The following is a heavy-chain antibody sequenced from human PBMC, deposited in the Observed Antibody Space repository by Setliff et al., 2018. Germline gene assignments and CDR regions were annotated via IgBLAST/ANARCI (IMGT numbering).Heavy chain of an antibody. Sequence: ASVKVSCKTSGYTFTSYAISWVRQAPGQGLEWMGWISAYNDNTNYAQKFQGRVTMTTDTSTSTAYMELTSLRSDDTAVYYCARASPHHPYDSSGYYYGDYWGQGTLGTVS. D-gene: IGHD3-22*01. CDR1: GYTFTSYA. CDR2: ISAYNDNT. J-gene: IGHJ4*02. CDR3: ARASPHHPYDSSGYYYGDY. V-gene: IGHV1-18*01.